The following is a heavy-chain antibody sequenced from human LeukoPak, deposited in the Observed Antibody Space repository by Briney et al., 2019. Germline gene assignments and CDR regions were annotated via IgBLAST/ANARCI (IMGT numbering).Heavy chain of an antibody. CDR2: IYYSGST. V-gene: IGHV4-61*01. J-gene: IGHJ4*02. D-gene: IGHD4-17*01. CDR3: ARVYGDYGWVFDY. CDR1: GGSLSSGSYY. Sequence: PSETLSLTCTVSGGSLSSGSYYWSWVRQPPGRGLEWIGHIYYSGSTNYNPSLKSRVTISVDTSKNQFSLKLSSVTAADTAVYSCARVYGDYGWVFDYWGQGTLVTVSS.